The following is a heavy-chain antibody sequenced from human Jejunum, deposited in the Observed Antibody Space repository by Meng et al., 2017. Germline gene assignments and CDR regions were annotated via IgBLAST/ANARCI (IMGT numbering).Heavy chain of an antibody. CDR1: GDTFIGYY. J-gene: IGHJ4*02. Sequence: QVQLVQSGAEVKKPGASVKVSCKTSGDTFIGYYMHWVRQAPGQGLEWMGRINPDNGVTNSAQRFQGRVTMTRDTSITTAYMELNRLTSGDTAFYYCARGGRDDYNVPHYWGQGTLVTVPS. D-gene: IGHD5-24*01. V-gene: IGHV1-2*06. CDR3: ARGGRDDYNVPHY. CDR2: INPDNGVT.